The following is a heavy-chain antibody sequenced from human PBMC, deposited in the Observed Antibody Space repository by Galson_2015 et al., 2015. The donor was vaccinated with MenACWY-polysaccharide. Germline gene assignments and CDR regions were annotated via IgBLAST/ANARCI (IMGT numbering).Heavy chain of an antibody. CDR1: GFSFNNPG. D-gene: IGHD1-14*01. Sequence: SLRLSCAASGFSFNNPGMHWVRQAPGKGLEWVAVLYSDGAFKYYGDSVKGRFTISRDNSNNTLYLQMKNLRVDDTAVYYCARDYNRWLAPLFYYYYGMDVWGQGTTVTVSS. V-gene: IGHV3-33*01. CDR3: ARDYNRWLAPLFYYYYGMDV. J-gene: IGHJ6*02. CDR2: LYSDGAFK.